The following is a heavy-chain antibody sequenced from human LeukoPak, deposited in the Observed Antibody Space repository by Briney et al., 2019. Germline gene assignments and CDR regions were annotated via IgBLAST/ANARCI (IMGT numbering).Heavy chain of an antibody. D-gene: IGHD3-22*01. CDR2: IYYSGST. V-gene: IGHV4-39*07. CDR3: AREYDSTSPVDP. J-gene: IGHJ5*02. CDR1: GGSISSSSYY. Sequence: SETLSLTCTVSGGSISSSSYYWGWIRQPPGKGLEWIGSIYYSGSTYYNPSLKSRVTMSVDTPKNQFSLKLSSVTAADTAVYYCAREYDSTSPVDPWGQGTLVTVSS.